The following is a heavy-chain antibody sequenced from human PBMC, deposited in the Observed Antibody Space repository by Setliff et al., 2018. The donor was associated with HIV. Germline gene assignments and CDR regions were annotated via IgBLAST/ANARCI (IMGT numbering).Heavy chain of an antibody. V-gene: IGHV3-30*01. J-gene: IGHJ6*03. Sequence: GGSLRLSCAASGFTFSDFAMHWVRQAPGKGLEWVAFISYDGSYIYYADSVKGRFTISRNDSKNTLYLQMNSLRPEDTAVYYCAKDRSIVVVTAMYMDVWGKGTTVTVSS. D-gene: IGHD2-21*02. CDR1: GFTFSDFA. CDR2: ISYDGSYI. CDR3: AKDRSIVVVTAMYMDV.